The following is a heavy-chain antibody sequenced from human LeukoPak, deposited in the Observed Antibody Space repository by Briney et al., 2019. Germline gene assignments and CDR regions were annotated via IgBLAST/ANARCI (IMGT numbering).Heavy chain of an antibody. CDR2: IYYSGST. CDR1: GGSFSSYY. D-gene: IGHD6-13*01. Sequence: PSETLSLTCTASGGSFSSYYWSWIRQPPGKGLEWIGYIYYSGSTDYNPSLKGRVAISVDTSKNQFSLNLSSVTAADTAVYYCARMGAIAGASANPDHWGQGTLVTVSS. J-gene: IGHJ4*02. V-gene: IGHV4-59*01. CDR3: ARMGAIAGASANPDH.